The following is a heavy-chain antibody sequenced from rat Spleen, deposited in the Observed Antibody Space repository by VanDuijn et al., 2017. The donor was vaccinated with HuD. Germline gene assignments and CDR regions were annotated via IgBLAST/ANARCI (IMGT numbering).Heavy chain of an antibody. Sequence: EVQLVESDGGLVQPGRSLKLSCVASGFTFSDYYMAWVRQAPTKGLEWVATISYDAFITYYRDSVKGRFSISRDTAQNILYLQMNSPRSEDTATYYCTRGTYYRHWGQGVMVTVSS. CDR1: GFTFSDYY. J-gene: IGHJ2*01. CDR2: ISYDAFIT. CDR3: TRGTYYRH. D-gene: IGHD1-12*01. V-gene: IGHV5-20*01.